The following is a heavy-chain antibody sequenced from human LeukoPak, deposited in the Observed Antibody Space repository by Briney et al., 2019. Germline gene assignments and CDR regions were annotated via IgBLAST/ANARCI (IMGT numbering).Heavy chain of an antibody. J-gene: IGHJ2*01. V-gene: IGHV4-59*01. CDR2: IHYSGST. D-gene: IGHD4-11*01. Sequence: SETLSLTCTVSGGSICSYYWSWIRQPPGKGLEWIGYIHYSGSTNHNPSLKSRVTISIDTSKNQISLRLTSVTAADTAVYYCAGYGNYWDWYFDLWDRGTLVTVSS. CDR1: GGSICSYY. CDR3: AGYGNYWDWYFDL.